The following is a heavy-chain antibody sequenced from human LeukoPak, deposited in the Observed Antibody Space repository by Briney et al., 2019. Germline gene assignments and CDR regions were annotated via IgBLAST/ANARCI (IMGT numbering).Heavy chain of an antibody. CDR1: GGSISSYY. D-gene: IGHD1-26*01. Sequence: SETLSLTCTVSGGSISSYYWSWIRQPAGKGLEWIGRTYTSGSTNYNPSLKSRVTMSVDTSKNQFSLKLSSVTAADTAVYYYARVGATTNYYYGMDVWGQGTTVTVSS. V-gene: IGHV4-4*07. CDR2: TYTSGST. J-gene: IGHJ6*02. CDR3: ARVGATTNYYYGMDV.